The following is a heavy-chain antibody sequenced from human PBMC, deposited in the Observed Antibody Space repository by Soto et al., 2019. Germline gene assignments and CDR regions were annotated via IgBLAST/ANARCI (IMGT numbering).Heavy chain of an antibody. CDR3: ASVRADYYDRSGPLGY. CDR1: GFTFSSYA. D-gene: IGHD3-22*01. Sequence: QVQLVESGGGVVQPGRSLRLSCAASGFTFSSYAMHWVRQAPGKGLEWVAVISYDGSNKYYADSVKGRFTISRDNSKNTLYLQMNSLRAEDTAVYYCASVRADYYDRSGPLGYWGQGTLVTVSS. V-gene: IGHV3-30-3*01. CDR2: ISYDGSNK. J-gene: IGHJ4*02.